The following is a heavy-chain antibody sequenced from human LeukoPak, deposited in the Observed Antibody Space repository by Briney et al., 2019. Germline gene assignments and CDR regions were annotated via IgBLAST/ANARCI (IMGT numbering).Heavy chain of an antibody. V-gene: IGHV1-18*01. CDR3: ARDVIYAFDY. CDR2: ISANSGNT. D-gene: IGHD2/OR15-2a*01. Sequence: GASVKVSCKPSGYSFPRNGISWVRQAPGQGLEWMGWISANSGNTNYAQKSQDRVTLTTDTSTSTAYMELRSLRSDDTAVYYCARDVIYAFDYWGQGTLVTVSS. J-gene: IGHJ4*02. CDR1: GYSFPRNG.